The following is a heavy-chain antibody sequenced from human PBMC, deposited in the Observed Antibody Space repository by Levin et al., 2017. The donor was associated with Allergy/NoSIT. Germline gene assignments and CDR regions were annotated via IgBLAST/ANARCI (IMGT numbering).Heavy chain of an antibody. Sequence: PGGSLRLSCVASGFSFSSSWMTWVRQAPGKGLECVATIRQEGSDNDKFYVDSVKGRFTISRDNARNSLFLQMNYLKVEDTAVYYCARSDDGLDYWGQGTLVAVSS. D-gene: IGHD3-3*01. CDR2: IRQEGSDNDK. V-gene: IGHV3-7*01. CDR3: ARSDDGLDY. CDR1: GFSFSSSW. J-gene: IGHJ4*02.